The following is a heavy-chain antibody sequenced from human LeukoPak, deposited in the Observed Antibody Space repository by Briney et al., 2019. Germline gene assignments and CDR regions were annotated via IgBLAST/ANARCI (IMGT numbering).Heavy chain of an antibody. J-gene: IGHJ4*02. D-gene: IGHD3-9*01. CDR1: GGSFSGYY. Sequence: PSETLSLTCAVYGGSFSGYYWSWIRQPAGKGLEWIGRIYTSGSTNYNPSLKSRVTISVDTSKNQFSLKLSSVTAADTAVYYCARCLDYDILTGFDYWGQGTLVTVSS. CDR3: ARCLDYDILTGFDY. V-gene: IGHV4-59*10. CDR2: IYTSGST.